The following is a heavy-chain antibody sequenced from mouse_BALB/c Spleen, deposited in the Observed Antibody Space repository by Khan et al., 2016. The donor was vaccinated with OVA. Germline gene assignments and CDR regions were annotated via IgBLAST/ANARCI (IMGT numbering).Heavy chain of an antibody. J-gene: IGHJ3*01. CDR3: ARSTYRYAFVY. CDR2: IIYTGYT. CDR1: GDSITSGY. D-gene: IGHD2-14*01. V-gene: IGHV3-8*02. Sequence: EVQLQESGPSLVKPSQTLSLTCSVTGDSITSGYWNWIRKFPGNRLEYMGYIIYTGYTYYNPSLKSRISIHRHTSKNQYSLQLNHVTDEDTATYYCARSTYRYAFVYWGQGTLVTVSA.